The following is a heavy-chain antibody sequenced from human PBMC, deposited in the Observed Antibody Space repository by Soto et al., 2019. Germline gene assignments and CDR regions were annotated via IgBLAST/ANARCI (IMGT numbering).Heavy chain of an antibody. J-gene: IGHJ3*02. Sequence: GGSLRLSCAASGFTFSSYGMHWVRQAPGKGLEWVAVIWSDGSDKYYADSVKGRFTISRDNSKNTLYLQMNSLRAEDTAVYYCERRVAQRNAFVTWREGPVVTVSS. CDR2: IWSDGSDK. D-gene: IGHD2-15*01. V-gene: IGHV3-33*01. CDR1: GFTFSSYG. CDR3: ERRVAQRNAFVT.